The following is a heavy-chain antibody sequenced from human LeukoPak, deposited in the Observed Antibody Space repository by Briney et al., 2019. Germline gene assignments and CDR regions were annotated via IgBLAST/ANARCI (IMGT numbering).Heavy chain of an antibody. V-gene: IGHV3-30*02. D-gene: IGHD3-10*01. CDR2: IRYDGSNK. CDR3: AKSKFSGSYLPIDY. Sequence: GGSLRLSCAASGFTFSSYGMHWVRQAPGKGLEWVAFIRYDGSNKYYADSVKGRFTISRDNSKNTLYLQMNGLRAEDTAVYYCAKSKFSGSYLPIDYWGQGTLVTVSS. CDR1: GFTFSSYG. J-gene: IGHJ4*02.